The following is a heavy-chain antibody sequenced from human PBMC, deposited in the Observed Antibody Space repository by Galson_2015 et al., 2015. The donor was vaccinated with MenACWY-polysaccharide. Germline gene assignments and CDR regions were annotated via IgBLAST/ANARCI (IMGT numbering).Heavy chain of an antibody. CDR2: ISYDETNK. J-gene: IGHJ6*02. Sequence: SLRLSCAASGFTFNSYAMHWVRQAPGKGLEWVAVISYDETNKYYADSVKGRFTISRDNSENTLFLQMNSLTTEDTAVYYGARSYCSRTTCYGMDVWGQGTTVTVSS. V-gene: IGHV3-30*04. CDR1: GFTFNSYA. CDR3: ARSYCSRTTCYGMDV. D-gene: IGHD2-2*01.